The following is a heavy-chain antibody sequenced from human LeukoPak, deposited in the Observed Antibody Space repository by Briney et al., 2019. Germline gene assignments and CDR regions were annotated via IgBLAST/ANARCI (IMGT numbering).Heavy chain of an antibody. Sequence: KGLXGXXAISGSGGSTYYADSAKGRFTISRDNSKNTLYLQMNSLRAEDTAVYYCAKDGWTSEAYYYYGMDVWGQGTTVTVSS. CDR3: AKDGWTSEAYYYYGMDV. V-gene: IGHV3-23*01. D-gene: IGHD2-15*01. CDR2: ISGSGGST. J-gene: IGHJ6*02.